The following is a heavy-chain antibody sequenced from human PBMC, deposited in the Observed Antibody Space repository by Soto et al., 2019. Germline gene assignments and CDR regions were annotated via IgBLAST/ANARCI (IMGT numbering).Heavy chain of an antibody. D-gene: IGHD3-3*01. Sequence: QVQLQESGPGLVKPSETLSLTCTVSGGSISSYYWSWIRQPPGKGLEWIGYIYYSGSTNYNPSLKSRVTISVDTSKNQFSLKLSSVTAADTAVYYCARGDYDFWSGYSFYYYYGMDVWGQGTTVTVSS. CDR2: IYYSGST. V-gene: IGHV4-59*01. J-gene: IGHJ6*02. CDR1: GGSISSYY. CDR3: ARGDYDFWSGYSFYYYYGMDV.